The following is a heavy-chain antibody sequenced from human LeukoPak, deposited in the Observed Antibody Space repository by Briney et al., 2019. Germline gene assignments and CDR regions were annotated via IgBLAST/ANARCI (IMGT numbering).Heavy chain of an antibody. Sequence: KPSETLSLTCSVSGYSFTSGHYWGWIRQPPGKGLEWIANIYHTGSAHYNPSLKSRVTISVDTSKNQFSLKLSSVTAADTAVHYCARYCTSTTCILRGFDYWGQGTLVTVSS. J-gene: IGHJ4*02. CDR2: IYHTGSA. CDR1: GYSFTSGHY. D-gene: IGHD2-2*01. CDR3: ARYCTSTTCILRGFDY. V-gene: IGHV4-38-2*01.